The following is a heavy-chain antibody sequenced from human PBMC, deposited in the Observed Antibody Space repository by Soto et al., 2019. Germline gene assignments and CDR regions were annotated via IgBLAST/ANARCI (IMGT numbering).Heavy chain of an antibody. J-gene: IGHJ4*02. Sequence: PSETLSLTCVVFGGSFSGHFWSWIRQPPGKGLEWIGEINESGSANYNPSLKSRVTLSVDTSKNQFSLKLSSVTAADTAVYYCAGWAVGVLIFGLTKDYWSQGTQVTVSS. CDR1: GGSFSGHF. V-gene: IGHV4-34*01. D-gene: IGHD3-3*01. CDR2: INESGSA. CDR3: AGWAVGVLIFGLTKDY.